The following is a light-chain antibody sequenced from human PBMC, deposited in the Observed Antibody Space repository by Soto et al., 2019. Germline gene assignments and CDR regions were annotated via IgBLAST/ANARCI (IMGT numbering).Light chain of an antibody. V-gene: IGLV2-8*01. J-gene: IGLJ2*01. CDR3: SSYAGSNNPHVV. Sequence: SALTQPPSASGSPGQSVTISCTGTSSDVGGYNYVSWYQQHPGKAPKLMIYEVSKRPSGVPDRFSGSKSGNTASLTASGLQAEDEADYYCSSYAGSNNPHVVFGGGTKLTVL. CDR2: EVS. CDR1: SSDVGGYNY.